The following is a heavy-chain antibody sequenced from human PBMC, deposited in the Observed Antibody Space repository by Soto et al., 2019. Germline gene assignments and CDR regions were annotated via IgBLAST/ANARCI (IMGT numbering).Heavy chain of an antibody. CDR1: GFPFSSYA. CDR3: ARVWGSYPNFDC. CDR2: ISNDGGNK. V-gene: IGHV3-30-3*01. D-gene: IGHD7-27*01. Sequence: LRLSCAASGFPFSSYALHWVRQAPGRGLEWVAAISNDGGNKFYADSVKGRFSISRDTSKKTLYLQMNSLRAADTAVYYCARVWGSYPNFDCWGQGTLVTVSS. J-gene: IGHJ4*02.